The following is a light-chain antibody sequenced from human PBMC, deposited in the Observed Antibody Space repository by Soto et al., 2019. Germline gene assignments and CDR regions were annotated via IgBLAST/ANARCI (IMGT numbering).Light chain of an antibody. J-gene: IGKJ2*01. CDR2: DAS. CDR3: QQRSNWPPT. Sequence: EIVLTQSPATLSLSPGERATLSCRASQSVSSYLAWYQQKHGQAPRLLIYDASNRATGIPARFSGSGSGTYFTLTISSLEPEDFAVYYCQQRSNWPPTFGQGTKLEIK. V-gene: IGKV3-11*01. CDR1: QSVSSY.